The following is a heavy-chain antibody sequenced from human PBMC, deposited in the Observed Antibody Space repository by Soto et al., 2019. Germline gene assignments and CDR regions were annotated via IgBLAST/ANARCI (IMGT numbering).Heavy chain of an antibody. Sequence: EVQLVESGGGLVQPGGSLRLSCAASGFTFSSYWMHWVHQAPGKGLVWVSRINSDGSSTSYADSVKGRFTISRDNAKNTLYRQMNSLRAEETAVYYCARRGLVWFGEETLDYWGQGTLVTVSS. CDR3: ARRGLVWFGEETLDY. CDR2: INSDGSST. CDR1: GFTFSSYW. D-gene: IGHD3-10*01. J-gene: IGHJ4*02. V-gene: IGHV3-74*01.